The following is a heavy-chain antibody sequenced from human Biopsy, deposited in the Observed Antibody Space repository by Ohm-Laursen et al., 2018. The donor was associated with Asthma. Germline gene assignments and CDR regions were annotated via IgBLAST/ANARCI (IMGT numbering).Heavy chain of an antibody. CDR1: GFTFSNYG. CDR3: AKDVFPGWELWRGPDY. Sequence: RSLRLSCAASGFTFSNYGMHWVRQAPGKGLDWVAVISFDGSNKNYTDSVKGRFTISRDNSRNTLYLQMNSLRAEDTAVYYCAKDVFPGWELWRGPDYWGQGTLVTVSS. V-gene: IGHV3-30*18. J-gene: IGHJ4*02. CDR2: ISFDGSNK. D-gene: IGHD1-26*01.